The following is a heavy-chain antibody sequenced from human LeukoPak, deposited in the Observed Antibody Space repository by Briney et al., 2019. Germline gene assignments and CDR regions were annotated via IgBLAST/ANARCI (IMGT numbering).Heavy chain of an antibody. D-gene: IGHD3-22*01. J-gene: IGHJ5*02. CDR2: IYYSGNT. Sequence: PSETLSLTCTVSGGSISSSSYYWGWIRQPPGKGLEWIGSIYYSGNTYYNPSLKSRVTISVDTSKNQFSLRLSSVTAADTAVYYCARSYSASYDSPAGWFDPWGQGTLVTVSS. CDR3: ARSYSASYDSPAGWFDP. CDR1: GGSISSSSYY. V-gene: IGHV4-39*01.